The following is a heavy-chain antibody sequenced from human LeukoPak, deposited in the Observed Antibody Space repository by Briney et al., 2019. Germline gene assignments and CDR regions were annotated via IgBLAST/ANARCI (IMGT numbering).Heavy chain of an antibody. D-gene: IGHD2-2*01. CDR2: IYYSGST. CDR1: GGSISSSSYY. Sequence: SETLSLTCTVSGGSISSSSYYWGWIRQPPGKGLEWIGSIYYSGSTYYNPSLKSRVTISVDTSKNQFSLKLSSVTAADTAVYYCARAGNIVVVPAPYYYFDYWGQGTLVTVSS. CDR3: ARAGNIVVVPAPYYYFDY. J-gene: IGHJ4*02. V-gene: IGHV4-39*01.